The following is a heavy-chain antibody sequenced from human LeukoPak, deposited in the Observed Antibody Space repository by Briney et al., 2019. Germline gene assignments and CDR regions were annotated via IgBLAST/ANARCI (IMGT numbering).Heavy chain of an antibody. D-gene: IGHD6-13*01. CDR1: GGSFSDYY. Sequence: SETLSLTCAVYGGSFSDYYWSWIRQSPGKGLEWIGEINHSGTTHYNPSLKSRVTISVDTSKNQFSLKLRSVTAADTAVYYCARKEGGQLVNTRRWFDPWGQGTLVTVSS. V-gene: IGHV4-34*01. CDR2: INHSGTT. J-gene: IGHJ5*02. CDR3: ARKEGGQLVNTRRWFDP.